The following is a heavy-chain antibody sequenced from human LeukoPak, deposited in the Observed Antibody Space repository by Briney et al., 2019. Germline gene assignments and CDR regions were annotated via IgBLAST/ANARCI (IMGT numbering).Heavy chain of an antibody. Sequence: PGGSLRLSCAASGFTFSSYWMHWVRQAPGKGLVWVSRINGDGSTTTYADSVRGRFAISRDNAKNTLYLQMNSLRADDTAVYYCASPRYDYVWGGYLDYWGQGTLVTVSS. J-gene: IGHJ4*02. V-gene: IGHV3-74*01. CDR3: ASPRYDYVWGGYLDY. CDR1: GFTFSSYW. D-gene: IGHD3-16*02. CDR2: INGDGSTT.